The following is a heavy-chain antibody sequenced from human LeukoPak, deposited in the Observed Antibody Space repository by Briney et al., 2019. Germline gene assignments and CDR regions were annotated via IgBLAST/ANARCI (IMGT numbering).Heavy chain of an antibody. Sequence: ASVKVSCKASGYTFTSYGISWVRQAPGQGLEWMGWISPYSGNTNYAQKLQGRVTMTTDTSTSTAYMELRSLRSDDTAVYYCARDGTWGRYYYDSTGYDYYFDYWGQGTLVTLSS. D-gene: IGHD3-22*01. V-gene: IGHV1-18*01. J-gene: IGHJ4*02. CDR2: ISPYSGNT. CDR1: GYTFTSYG. CDR3: ARDGTWGRYYYDSTGYDYYFDY.